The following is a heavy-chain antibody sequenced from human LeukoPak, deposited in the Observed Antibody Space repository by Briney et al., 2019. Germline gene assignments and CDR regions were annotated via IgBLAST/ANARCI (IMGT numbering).Heavy chain of an antibody. CDR2: ISSNGGST. CDR3: AREALGSGWYDDAFDI. D-gene: IGHD6-19*01. CDR1: GFTFSSYV. Sequence: GGSLRLSCAASGFTFSSYVMHWVRPAPGKGLEYVSAISSNGGSTYYANSVKGRFTISRDNSKNTLYLQMGSLRAEDMAVYYCAREALGSGWYDDAFDIWGQGTMVTVSS. V-gene: IGHV3-64*01. J-gene: IGHJ3*02.